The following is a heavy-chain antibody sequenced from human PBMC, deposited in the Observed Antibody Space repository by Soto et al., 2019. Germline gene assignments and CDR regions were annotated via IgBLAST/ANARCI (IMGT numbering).Heavy chain of an antibody. Sequence: GGSLRLSCAASGFTFSSYGMHWVRQAPGKGLEWVAVISYDGSNKYYADSVKGRFTISRDNSKNTLYLQMNSLRAEDTAVYHCAKDTRFDRLVYYYYGMDVWGQGTTVTV. CDR2: ISYDGSNK. CDR1: GFTFSSYG. V-gene: IGHV3-30*18. J-gene: IGHJ6*02. CDR3: AKDTRFDRLVYYYYGMDV. D-gene: IGHD3-9*01.